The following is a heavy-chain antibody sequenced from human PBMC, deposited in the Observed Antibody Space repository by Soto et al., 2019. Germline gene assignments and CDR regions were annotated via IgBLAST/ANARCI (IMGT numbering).Heavy chain of an antibody. CDR1: GFSLNTRGVG. CDR2: ISWDGEK. Sequence: QITLKESGPPLLKPTQTLTLTCTFSGFSLNTRGVGVGWIRQPPGKALEWLALISWDGEKRYRPSLKSRLTNPKGHPQNQVVLTMTNLDPVDNAKYYCAHRPGDLLTGHYYFDYWGQGTLVTVSS. CDR3: AHRPGDLLTGHYYFDY. D-gene: IGHD3-9*01. J-gene: IGHJ4*02. V-gene: IGHV2-5*02.